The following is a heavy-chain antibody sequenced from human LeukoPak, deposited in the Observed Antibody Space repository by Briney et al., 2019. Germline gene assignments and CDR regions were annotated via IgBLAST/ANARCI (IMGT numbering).Heavy chain of an antibody. D-gene: IGHD3-22*01. CDR3: AKDIGSLTYWYDDSNYSGALDY. CDR2: INWNSDSI. CDR1: GFTFDDYA. Sequence: GRSLRLSCAVSGFTFDDYAMHWVRQVPGKGLEWVSGINWNSDSIGYADSVKGRFTTSRDNAKNSLYLQMNNVRAEDTAFYYCAKDIGSLTYWYDDSNYSGALDYWGQGTLVTVSS. V-gene: IGHV3-9*01. J-gene: IGHJ4*02.